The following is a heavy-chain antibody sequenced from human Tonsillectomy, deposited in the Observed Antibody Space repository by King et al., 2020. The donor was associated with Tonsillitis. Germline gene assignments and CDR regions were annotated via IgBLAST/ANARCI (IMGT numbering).Heavy chain of an antibody. D-gene: IGHD3-22*01. J-gene: IGHJ6*02. CDR2: IIPIFGSA. CDR3: ARDRESYFASSGSLAMDV. Sequence: QLVQSGAEVRKPGSSVKVSCKASGGTFSSYAISWVRQAPGQGLEWMGGIIPIFGSANYAQKFQGRVTITADESTSTAYMELSSLRSEDTAVFYCARDRESYFASSGSLAMDVWGQGTTVTVSS. CDR1: GGTFSSYA. V-gene: IGHV1-69*01.